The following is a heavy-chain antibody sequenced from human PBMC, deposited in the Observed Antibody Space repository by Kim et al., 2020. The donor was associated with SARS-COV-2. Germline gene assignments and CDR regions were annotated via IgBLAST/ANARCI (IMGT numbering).Heavy chain of an antibody. V-gene: IGHV3-30*18. D-gene: IGHD6-13*01. CDR2: ISSDGSNE. CDR1: GFTFSRYV. Sequence: GGSLRLSCAASGFTFSRYVMHWVRQAPGKGLEWVAVISSDGSNEYYAGSVKGRFTISRDNAENILYLQMNGLRPEDTAIYYCAKGEDRSIWFGSYNHYSGMDVWGQGTAVSVSS. J-gene: IGHJ6*02. CDR3: AKGEDRSIWFGSYNHYSGMDV.